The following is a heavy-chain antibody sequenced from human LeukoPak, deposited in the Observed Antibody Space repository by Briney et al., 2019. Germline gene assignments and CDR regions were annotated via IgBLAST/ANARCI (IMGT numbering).Heavy chain of an antibody. J-gene: IGHJ4*02. CDR3: ARGCDDSSGYYQYYFDY. CDR1: GGSFSGYY. Sequence: PETLSLTCAVYGGSFSGYYWSWIRQPPGKGLEWIGEINHSGSTNYNPSLKSRVTISVDTSKNQFSLKLSSVTAADTAVYYCARGCDDSSGYYQYYFDYWGQGTLVTVSS. V-gene: IGHV4-34*01. D-gene: IGHD3-22*01. CDR2: INHSGST.